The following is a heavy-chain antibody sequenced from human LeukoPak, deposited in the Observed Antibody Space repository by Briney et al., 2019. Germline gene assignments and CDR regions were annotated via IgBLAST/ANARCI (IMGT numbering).Heavy chain of an antibody. CDR3: AKIEYYYDSSGYYY. Sequence: PGGSLRLSCAASGFTFSSYCMHWVRQAPGKGLEWVAVISYDGTNKYCADSVKGRFTISRDNSKNTLYLQMNSLKPEDTAVYYCAKIEYYYDSSGYYYWGQGTLVTVSS. V-gene: IGHV3-30*18. CDR2: ISYDGTNK. D-gene: IGHD3-22*01. J-gene: IGHJ4*02. CDR1: GFTFSSYC.